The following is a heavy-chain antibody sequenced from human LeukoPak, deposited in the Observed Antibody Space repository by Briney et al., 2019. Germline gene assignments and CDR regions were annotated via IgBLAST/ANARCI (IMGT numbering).Heavy chain of an antibody. CDR2: ISYDGSNK. J-gene: IGHJ5*02. CDR3: ARSGRWSGYVSDPDNWFDP. Sequence: GRSLRLSCAASGFTFSSYAMHWVRQAPGKGLEWVAVISYDGSNKYYADSVKGRFTISRDNSKNTLYLQMSSLRAEDTAVYYCARSGRWSGYVSDPDNWFDPWGQGTLVTVSS. CDR1: GFTFSSYA. V-gene: IGHV3-30-3*01. D-gene: IGHD3-3*01.